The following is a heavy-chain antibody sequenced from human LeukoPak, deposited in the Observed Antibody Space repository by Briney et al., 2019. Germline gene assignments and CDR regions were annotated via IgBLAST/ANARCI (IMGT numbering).Heavy chain of an antibody. CDR1: GFTFSSYW. V-gene: IGHV3-74*01. CDR3: ARRGYSDYDPDY. D-gene: IGHD5-12*01. CDR2: INSDGNST. J-gene: IGHJ4*02. Sequence: GSLRLSCAASGFTFSSYWMHWVRQAPGKGLVWVSRINSDGNSTTYADSVKGRFTISRDNAKNTVYLQMNSLRDDDTAVYYCARRGYSDYDPDYWGQGTLVTVSS.